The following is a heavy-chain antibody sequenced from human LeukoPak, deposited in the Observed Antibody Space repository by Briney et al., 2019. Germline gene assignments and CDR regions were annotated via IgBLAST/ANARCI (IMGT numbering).Heavy chain of an antibody. D-gene: IGHD2-2*01. CDR1: GRSFRGYY. CDR3: ASLDGYCSSTSCQGLGY. Sequence: RASETLSLTCAVYGRSFRGYYWSWIRQPPGKGLEWIGEINHSGSTNYNPSLKSRVTISVDTSKNQFSLKLSSVTAADTAVYYCASLDGYCSSTSCQGLGYWGQGTLVTVSS. V-gene: IGHV4-34*01. CDR2: INHSGST. J-gene: IGHJ4*02.